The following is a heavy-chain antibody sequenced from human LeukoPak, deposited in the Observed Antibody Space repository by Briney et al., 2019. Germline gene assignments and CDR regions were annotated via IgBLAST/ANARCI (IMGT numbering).Heavy chain of an antibody. CDR1: GGSFSGYY. V-gene: IGHV4-34*01. CDR3: ARRSRVDRSSSRASDY. Sequence: SETLSLTCAGYGGSFSGYYWSWIRQPPGKGLEWIGEINHSGSTNYNPSLKSRVTISVDTSKNQFSLKLSSVTAADTAVYYCARRSRVDRSSSRASDYWGQGTLVTVSS. J-gene: IGHJ4*02. CDR2: INHSGST. D-gene: IGHD6-6*01.